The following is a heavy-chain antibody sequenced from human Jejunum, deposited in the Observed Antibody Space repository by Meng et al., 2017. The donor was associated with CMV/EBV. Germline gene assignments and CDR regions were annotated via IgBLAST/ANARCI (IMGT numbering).Heavy chain of an antibody. CDR2: TRYEGVNK. V-gene: IGHV3-30*02. J-gene: IGHJ6*02. CDR3: AKDRGSGGNGYGMDV. Sequence: FTFSSYAMYWVRQAPGKGLEWVAFTRYEGVNKYHADSVKGRFTISKDFSKNTLNLQMDSLRVEDTAVYYCAKDRGSGGNGYGMDVWGQGTTVTVSS. D-gene: IGHD2-15*01. CDR1: FTFSSYA.